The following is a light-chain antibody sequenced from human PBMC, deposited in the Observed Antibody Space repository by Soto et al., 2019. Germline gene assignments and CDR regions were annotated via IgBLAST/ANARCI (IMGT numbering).Light chain of an antibody. CDR3: QKYDRAPFT. Sequence: DIQMTQSPSSLSAYLGDRVTITGRASQGISNYLAWYQQKPGRLPKLLLFVASTLQSGVPARLSGSGSGTLFTLTINVLLPEDVATYSCQKYDRAPFTFGPGTKVDFK. J-gene: IGKJ3*01. CDR2: VAS. CDR1: QGISNY. V-gene: IGKV1-27*01.